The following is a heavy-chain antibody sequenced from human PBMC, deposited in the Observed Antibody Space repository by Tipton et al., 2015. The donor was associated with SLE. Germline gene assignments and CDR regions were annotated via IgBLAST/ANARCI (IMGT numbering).Heavy chain of an antibody. Sequence: SLRLSCAASDFTFSTYAMSWVRQAPGKGLEWVSSITGSGDNRYYTDSVKGRFTISRDNSENTLYLQMNSLRVEDTAVYYCAKDGDSSPSYFNYSYYYMDVWGKGTTVTVSS. CDR2: ITGSGDNR. V-gene: IGHV3-23*01. CDR1: DFTFSTYA. CDR3: AKDGDSSPSYFNYSYYYMDV. D-gene: IGHD3-22*01. J-gene: IGHJ6*03.